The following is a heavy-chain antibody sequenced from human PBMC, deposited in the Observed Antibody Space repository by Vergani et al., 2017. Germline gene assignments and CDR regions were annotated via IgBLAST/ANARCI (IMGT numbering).Heavy chain of an antibody. J-gene: IGHJ4*02. CDR1: GYTFTSYD. D-gene: IGHD6-13*01. CDR2: MNPNSGNT. V-gene: IGHV1-8*01. CDR3: ARDLPPRSSSGYDY. Sequence: QVQLVQSGAEVKKPGASVKVSCKASGYTFTSYDINWVRQATGQGLEWMGWMNPNSGNTGYAQKFQGRVTMTRDTSISTAYMELSRLRSDDTAVYYCARDLPPRSSSGYDYWGQGTLVTVSS.